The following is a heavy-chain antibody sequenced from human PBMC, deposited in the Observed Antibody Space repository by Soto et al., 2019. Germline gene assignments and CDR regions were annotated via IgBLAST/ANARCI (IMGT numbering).Heavy chain of an antibody. J-gene: IGHJ4*02. CDR2: IRSKANNYAT. CDR3: TRHLVDY. CDR1: GFTLSGSA. V-gene: IGHV3-73*01. Sequence: PGGSVRLSWATAGFTLSGSAMHWVRQASGKGLEWVGRIRSKANNYATEYAASVKGRFIISRDDSKNMAYLQMNSLKTEDTAVYYCTRHLVDYWGQGT.